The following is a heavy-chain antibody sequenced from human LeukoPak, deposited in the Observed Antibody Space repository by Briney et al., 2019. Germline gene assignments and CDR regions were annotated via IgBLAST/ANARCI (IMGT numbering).Heavy chain of an antibody. V-gene: IGHV3-23*01. CDR2: ISGSGGST. CDR3: ARDGGYSYGYGFDY. CDR1: GFTFSTYA. D-gene: IGHD5-18*01. J-gene: IGHJ4*02. Sequence: GGSLRLSCAASGFTFSTYAMSWVRQAPGKGLEWVSAISGSGGSTNYADSVKGRFTISRDNSKNTLYLQVNSLRAEDTAVYYCARDGGYSYGYGFDYWGQGTLVTVSS.